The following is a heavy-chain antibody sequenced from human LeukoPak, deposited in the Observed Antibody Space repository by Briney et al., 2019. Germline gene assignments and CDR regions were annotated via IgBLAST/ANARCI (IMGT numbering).Heavy chain of an antibody. Sequence: PGGSLRLSCAASGFTFSTYAMSWVRQAPGRGLEWVSGIGGGGSTTFYADSVKGRFTISRDNSKNTLYLQMNSLRAEDTAVYYCAKDRRIYCSGGSCYYPYWGQGTLVTVSS. J-gene: IGHJ4*02. CDR3: AKDRRIYCSGGSCYYPY. D-gene: IGHD2-15*01. CDR1: GFTFSTYA. CDR2: IGGGGSTT. V-gene: IGHV3-23*01.